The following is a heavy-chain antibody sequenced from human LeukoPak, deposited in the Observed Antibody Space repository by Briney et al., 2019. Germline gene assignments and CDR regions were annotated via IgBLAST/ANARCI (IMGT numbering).Heavy chain of an antibody. J-gene: IGHJ4*02. CDR1: GFTFSSYE. D-gene: IGHD3-22*01. V-gene: IGHV3-48*03. CDR2: ITTSGTST. Sequence: AGSLRLSCATSGFTFSSYEMNWFRQAPRKGLAWIPSITTSGTSTYYADSVKGRFTISRDNSKNTLYLQVNSLRAEDTALYYCARAPFYYDSSGYPYFDGWGQGTLVTVSS. CDR3: ARAPFYYDSSGYPYFDG.